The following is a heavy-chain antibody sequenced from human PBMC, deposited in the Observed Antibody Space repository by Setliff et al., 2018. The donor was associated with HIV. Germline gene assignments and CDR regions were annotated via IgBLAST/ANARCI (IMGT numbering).Heavy chain of an antibody. CDR3: ARHYQHSWVGVDYYFMDV. V-gene: IGHV4-39*01. CDR2: IYYSGST. CDR1: AGSIRSSTYY. Sequence: SETLSLTCTVSAGSIRSSTYYWAWIRQPPGKGLEWIGTIYYSGSTYYNPSLKSRITISVDTSKNQFSLKLSSVTAADTAVYYCARHYQHSWVGVDYYFMDVWGKGTTVTVSS. J-gene: IGHJ6*03. D-gene: IGHD1-26*01.